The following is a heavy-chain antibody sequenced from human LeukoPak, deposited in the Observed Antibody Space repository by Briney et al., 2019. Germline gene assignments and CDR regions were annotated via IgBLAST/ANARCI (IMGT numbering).Heavy chain of an antibody. CDR2: IYYSGST. CDR1: GGSISSYY. Sequence: SETLSLTCTVSGGSISSYYWSWIRQPPGKGLEWIGYIYYSGSTNYNPSLKSRVTISVDTSKNQFSLKLSSVTAADTAVYYCARDRRGYYDSSGFTTDAFDIWGQGTMVTLSS. D-gene: IGHD3-22*01. CDR3: ARDRRGYYDSSGFTTDAFDI. J-gene: IGHJ3*02. V-gene: IGHV4-59*01.